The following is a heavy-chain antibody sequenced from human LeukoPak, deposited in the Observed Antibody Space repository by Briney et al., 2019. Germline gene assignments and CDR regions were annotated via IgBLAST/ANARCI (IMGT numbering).Heavy chain of an antibody. D-gene: IGHD2-21*01. J-gene: IGHJ3*02. CDR1: GYTFTSYG. V-gene: IGHV1-18*01. CDR2: ISAYNGNT. CDR3: ARPLLFPHAFDI. Sequence: ASVKVSCKASGYTFTSYGISWVRLAPGQGLEWMGWISAYNGNTNYAQKLQGRVTMTTDTSTSTAYMELRSLRSDDTAVYYCARPLLFPHAFDIWGQGTMVTVSS.